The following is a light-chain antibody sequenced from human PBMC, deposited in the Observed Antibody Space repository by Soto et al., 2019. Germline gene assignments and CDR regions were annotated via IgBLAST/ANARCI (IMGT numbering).Light chain of an antibody. CDR1: QGISSC. CDR2: AAV. J-gene: IGKJ1*01. Sequence: DIHMTQSPSSGCSSLGDRVTITCGASQGISSCLAWYQQKPGKAPKLLIYAAVNLQSGVPSRFRGGGSGTHFTLTISSLQTEDFATYYCLQQYNFSWTFGQGTKVDIK. CDR3: LQQYNFSWT. V-gene: IGKV1-12*01.